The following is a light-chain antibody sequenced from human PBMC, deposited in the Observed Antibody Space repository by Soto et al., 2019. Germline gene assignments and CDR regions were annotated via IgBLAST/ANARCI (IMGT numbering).Light chain of an antibody. CDR3: AAWDGSLDVVL. J-gene: IGLJ2*01. CDR1: SSNIGTNT. V-gene: IGLV1-44*01. Sequence: QSDLTQPPSASGTPGQRVTISCSGSSSNIGTNTVNWYQQSPGSAPQLLLYNTNQRPSGVPGRFSGSKSGTSASLAISGLQAEDEADYYCAAWDGSLDVVLFGGGTKLTVL. CDR2: NTN.